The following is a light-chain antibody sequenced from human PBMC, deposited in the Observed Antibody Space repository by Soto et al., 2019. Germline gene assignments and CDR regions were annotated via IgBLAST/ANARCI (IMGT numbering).Light chain of an antibody. J-gene: IGKJ3*01. V-gene: IGKV3-15*01. CDR3: QQYNNWPFT. CDR1: QSVSSN. Sequence: EIVMTQSPATLSVSPGERATLSCRASQSVSSNLAWYQQKPGQAPRLLIYGASPRATVIPARFSGSGSGTELTLTISSLQSEDFAVYYCQQYNNWPFTFGPGTKVDIK. CDR2: GAS.